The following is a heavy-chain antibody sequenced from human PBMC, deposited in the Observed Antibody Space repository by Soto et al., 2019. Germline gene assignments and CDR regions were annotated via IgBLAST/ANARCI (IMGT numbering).Heavy chain of an antibody. V-gene: IGHV1-46*01. J-gene: IGHJ6*03. Sequence: ASVKVSCKASGYTFTSYYMHWVRQAPGQGLEWMGIINPSGGSTSYAQKFQGRVTITRDTSASTAYMELSSLRSEDTAVYYCAREGGYDFWSGSNYYYYYMDVWGKGTTVTVSS. CDR2: INPSGGST. CDR3: AREGGYDFWSGSNYYYYYMDV. D-gene: IGHD3-3*01. CDR1: GYTFTSYY.